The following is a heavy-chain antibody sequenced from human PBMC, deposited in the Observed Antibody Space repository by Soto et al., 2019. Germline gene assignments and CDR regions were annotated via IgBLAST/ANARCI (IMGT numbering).Heavy chain of an antibody. D-gene: IGHD1-26*01. CDR2: IKDDGSDK. J-gene: IGHJ4*02. V-gene: IGHV3-7*05. CDR1: GFAFSGYW. CDR3: ARDIGDG. Sequence: GGSLRLSCAASGFAFSGYWMTWVRQAPGKGLEWVATIKDDGSDKFYVDSDKGRFTISRDNAQNSLYLQMSSLRAEDTATYYCARDIGDGWGQGTLVTVSS.